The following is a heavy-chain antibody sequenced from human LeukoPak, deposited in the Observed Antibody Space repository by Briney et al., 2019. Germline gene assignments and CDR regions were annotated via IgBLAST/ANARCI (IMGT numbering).Heavy chain of an antibody. J-gene: IGHJ4*02. Sequence: GGSLRLSCAASGFTFSSYAMSRVRQAPGEGLEWVSAISGSGGSTYYADSVKGRFTISRDNSKNTLYLQMNSLRAEDTAVYYCAKSSLEWLVAPDFDYWGQRTLVTVSS. CDR1: GFTFSSYA. CDR3: AKSSLEWLVAPDFDY. CDR2: ISGSGGST. V-gene: IGHV3-23*01. D-gene: IGHD6-19*01.